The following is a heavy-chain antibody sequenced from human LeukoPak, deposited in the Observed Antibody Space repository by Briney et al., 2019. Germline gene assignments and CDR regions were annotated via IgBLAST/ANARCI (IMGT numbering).Heavy chain of an antibody. D-gene: IGHD2-2*01. CDR1: GFTFSSCE. J-gene: IGHJ4*02. CDR3: ARDLGYCSSTSCYLRPFYYFDY. V-gene: IGHV3-48*03. Sequence: AGGSLRLSCAASGFTFSSCEMNWVRQAPGKGLEWVTYISSSGSTIYYADSVKGRFTISRDNAKNSLYLQMNSLRAEDTAVYYCARDLGYCSSTSCYLRPFYYFDYWGQGTLVTVSS. CDR2: ISSSGSTI.